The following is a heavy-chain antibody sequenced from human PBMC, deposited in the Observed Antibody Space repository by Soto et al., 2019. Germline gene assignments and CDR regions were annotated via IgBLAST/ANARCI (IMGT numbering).Heavy chain of an antibody. D-gene: IGHD2-15*01. CDR1: GGSISSSSYY. V-gene: IGHV4-39*01. CDR3: ARHEGGGYRHDWFDP. J-gene: IGHJ5*02. Sequence: SETLSLTCTVSGGSISSSSYYWGWIRQPPGKGLEWIGSIYYSGSTYYNPSLKSRVTISVDTSKNQFSLKLSSVTAADTAVYYCARHEGGGYRHDWFDPWGQGTLVTVSS. CDR2: IYYSGST.